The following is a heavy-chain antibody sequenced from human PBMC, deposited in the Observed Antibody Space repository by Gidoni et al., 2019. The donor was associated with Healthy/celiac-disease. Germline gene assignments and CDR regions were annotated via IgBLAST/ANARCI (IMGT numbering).Heavy chain of an antibody. CDR2: ISYDGSNK. CDR3: AKARELWSALGMDV. V-gene: IGHV3-30*18. CDR1: GFTFRSYG. Sequence: QVQLVESGGGVVQPGRSLRLSCAAPGFTFRSYGMHWVRQAPGKGLEWVAVISYDGSNKYYADSVKGRFTISRDNAKNTLYLQMNSLRAEDTAVYYCAKARELWSALGMDVWGQGTTVTVSS. J-gene: IGHJ6*02. D-gene: IGHD5-18*01.